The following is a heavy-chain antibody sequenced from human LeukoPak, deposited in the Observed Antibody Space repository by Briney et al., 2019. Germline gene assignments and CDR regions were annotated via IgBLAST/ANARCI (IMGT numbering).Heavy chain of an antibody. J-gene: IGHJ4*02. CDR2: ISGSGGST. V-gene: IGHV3-23*01. D-gene: IGHD5-18*01. Sequence: GGSLRLSCAASGFTFSSYAMSWVRQAPGKGLEWVSAISGSGGSTYYADSVKGRFTISRDNSKNTLYLQMNSLRAEDTAVYYCAKTSAWIQLWLLDYWGQGTLVTVSS. CDR3: AKTSAWIQLWLLDY. CDR1: GFTFSSYA.